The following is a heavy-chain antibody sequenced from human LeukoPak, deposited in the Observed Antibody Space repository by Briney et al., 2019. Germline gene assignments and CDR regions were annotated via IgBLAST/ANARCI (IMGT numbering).Heavy chain of an antibody. CDR1: GFTFSSYS. D-gene: IGHD2-2*01. J-gene: IGHJ4*02. Sequence: GGSLRLSCAASGFTFSSYSMNWVRQAPGKGLEWVSSTSSSSSYIYHADSVKGRFTISRDNAKNSLYLQMNSLRAEDTAVYYCARGGSSTILNYFDYWGQGTLVTVSS. V-gene: IGHV3-21*01. CDR3: ARGGSSTILNYFDY. CDR2: TSSSSSYI.